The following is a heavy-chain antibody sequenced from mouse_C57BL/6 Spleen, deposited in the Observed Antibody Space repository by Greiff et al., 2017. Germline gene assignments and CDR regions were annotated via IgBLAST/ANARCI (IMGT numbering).Heavy chain of an antibody. CDR3: ARHDGYYDYFDY. J-gene: IGHJ2*01. V-gene: IGHV1-72*01. CDR1: GYTFTSYW. CDR2: IDPNSGGT. D-gene: IGHD2-3*01. Sequence: QVHVKQPGAELVKPGASVKLSCKASGYTFTSYWMHWVKQRPGRGLEWIGRIDPNSGGTKYNEKFKSKATLTVDKPSSTAYMQLSSLTSEDSAVYYCARHDGYYDYFDYWGQGTTLTVSS.